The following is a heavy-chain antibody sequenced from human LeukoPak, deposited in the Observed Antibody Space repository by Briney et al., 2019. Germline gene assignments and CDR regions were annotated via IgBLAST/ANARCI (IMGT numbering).Heavy chain of an antibody. CDR2: IIPIFGTA. J-gene: IGHJ4*02. V-gene: IGHV1-69*13. Sequence: SVKVSCKASGGTFSSYAISWVRQAPGQGLEWMGGIIPIFGTANYAQKFQGRVTITADESTSAAYMELSSLRSEDTAVYYCARPQRPYSSPKSLDYWGQGTLVTVSS. D-gene: IGHD6-13*01. CDR1: GGTFSSYA. CDR3: ARPQRPYSSPKSLDY.